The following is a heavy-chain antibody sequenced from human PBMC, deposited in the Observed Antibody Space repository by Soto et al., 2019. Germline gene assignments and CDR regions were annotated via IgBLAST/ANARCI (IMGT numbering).Heavy chain of an antibody. J-gene: IGHJ4*02. Sequence: QVLLQGSGPGLVKPSETLSLTCTVSGVSVNSGSFYWTWIRQPPGKGLEWIGFVSYSGTTKYNSPLKSRVTISVDTSRSQISLKVSSVTAADTAVYYCARGATVTHSDYWGQGTLVTVSS. CDR1: GVSVNSGSFY. CDR3: ARGATVTHSDY. V-gene: IGHV4-61*01. CDR2: VSYSGTT. D-gene: IGHD4-17*01.